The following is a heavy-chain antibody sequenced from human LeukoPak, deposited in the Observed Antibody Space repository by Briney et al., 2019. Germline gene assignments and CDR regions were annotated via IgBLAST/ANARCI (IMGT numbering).Heavy chain of an antibody. CDR1: GHTFASFD. J-gene: IGHJ4*02. D-gene: IGHD6-13*01. Sequence: GASMKASSKASGHTFASFDINWVRQPTEHVLEWMGWMNPNRGNTGYAQKFQGRATMTRNTSISTAYMELSSLRSGDTAVYYCARGRIAAAGTGFWSDWGQGTLVTVSS. CDR2: MNPNRGNT. CDR3: ARGRIAAAGTGFWSD. V-gene: IGHV1-8*01.